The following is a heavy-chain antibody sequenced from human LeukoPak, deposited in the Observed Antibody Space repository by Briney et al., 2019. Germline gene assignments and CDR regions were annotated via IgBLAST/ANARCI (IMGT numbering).Heavy chain of an antibody. V-gene: IGHV4-30-4*01. J-gene: IGHJ4*02. CDR1: GGSISSGDYY. CDR3: ARVYGRFGEFHFDY. CDR2: IYYSGST. D-gene: IGHD3-10*01. Sequence: SETLFLTCTVSGGSISSGDYYWSWIRQPPGKGLEWIGYIYYSGSTYYNPSLKSRVTISVDTSKNQFSLKLSSVTAADTAVYYCARVYGRFGEFHFDYWGQGTLVTVSS.